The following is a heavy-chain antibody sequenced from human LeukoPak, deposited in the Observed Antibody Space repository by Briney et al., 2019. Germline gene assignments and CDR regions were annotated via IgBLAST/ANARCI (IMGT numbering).Heavy chain of an antibody. Sequence: GGSLRLSCAASGFTFSNAWMNWVRQAPGKGLEWVSAISGSGGSTYYADSVKGRFTISRDNSKNTLYLQMNSLRAEDTAVYYCAMYDYGDVGYWGQGTLVTVSS. CDR2: ISGSGGST. V-gene: IGHV3-23*01. D-gene: IGHD4-17*01. J-gene: IGHJ4*02. CDR1: GFTFSNAW. CDR3: AMYDYGDVGY.